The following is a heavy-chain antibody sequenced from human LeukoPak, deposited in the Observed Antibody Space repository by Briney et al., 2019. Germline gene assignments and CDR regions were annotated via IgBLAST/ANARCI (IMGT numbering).Heavy chain of an antibody. D-gene: IGHD1-1*01. CDR3: ASTTPYAPYPKQYYYYYMDV. CDR2: IYYSGST. CDR1: GGSISSSSYY. Sequence: PSETLSLTCTVSGGSISSSSYYWGWIRQPPGKGLEWIGSIYYSGSTYYNPSLKSRVTISVDTSKNQFSLKLSSVTAADTAVYYCASTTPYAPYPKQYYYYYMDVWGKGTTVTVSS. J-gene: IGHJ6*03. V-gene: IGHV4-39*07.